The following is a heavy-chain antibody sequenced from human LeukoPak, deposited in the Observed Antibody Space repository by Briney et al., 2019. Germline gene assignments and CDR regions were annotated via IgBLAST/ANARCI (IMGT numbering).Heavy chain of an antibody. Sequence: ASVKVSCKASGYTFTSYYMHWVRQAPGQGLEWMGIINPSGGSTSYAQKFQGRVTMTRDTSTSTVYVELSSLRSEDTAVYYCARDPTRRYPFDYWGQGTLVTVSS. CDR3: ARDPTRRYPFDY. J-gene: IGHJ4*02. CDR1: GYTFTSYY. V-gene: IGHV1-46*01. CDR2: INPSGGST. D-gene: IGHD3-9*01.